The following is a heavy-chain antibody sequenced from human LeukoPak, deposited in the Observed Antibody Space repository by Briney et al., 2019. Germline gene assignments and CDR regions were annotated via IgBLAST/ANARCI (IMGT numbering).Heavy chain of an antibody. CDR3: AREFSTVVNVGNY. CDR1: GFTFSSYS. J-gene: IGHJ4*02. Sequence: GGSLRLSCAASGFTFSSYSMNWVRQAPGKGLEWFSSISSSSSYIYYADSVKGRFTISRDNAKNSLYLQMNSLRAEDTAVYYCAREFSTVVNVGNYWGQGTLVTVSS. D-gene: IGHD4-23*01. V-gene: IGHV3-21*01. CDR2: ISSSSSYI.